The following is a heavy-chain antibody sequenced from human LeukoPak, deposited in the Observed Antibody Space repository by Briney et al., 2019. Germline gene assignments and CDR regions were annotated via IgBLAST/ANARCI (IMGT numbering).Heavy chain of an antibody. CDR1: EFTFSNYW. Sequence: GGSLRLSCAAREFTFSNYWMSWVRQAPGRRLEWVASIKQDGSEKNYVDSVKGRFTISRDNAKNSLYLQMNSLRAEDTAVYYCARDRYCSGTNCEGNYYYYSGMDVWGQGTTVTVSS. CDR2: IKQDGSEK. V-gene: IGHV3-7*01. D-gene: IGHD2-2*01. J-gene: IGHJ6*02. CDR3: ARDRYCSGTNCEGNYYYYSGMDV.